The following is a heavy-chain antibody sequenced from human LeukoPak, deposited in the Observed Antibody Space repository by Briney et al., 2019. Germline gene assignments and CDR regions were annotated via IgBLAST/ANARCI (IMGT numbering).Heavy chain of an antibody. CDR2: ISGSGGST. CDR3: ARETGYCSGSTCFYFDY. V-gene: IGHV3-23*01. D-gene: IGHD2-15*01. Sequence: GWSLRLSCADSGFTFRIYAMSWVRQAPGKGLELVSAISGSGGSTNYAASVKGRFTISRDNSKNTLYLQMISLRAEDTAVYYCARETGYCSGSTCFYFDYWGQGTLVTVSS. J-gene: IGHJ4*02. CDR1: GFTFRIYA.